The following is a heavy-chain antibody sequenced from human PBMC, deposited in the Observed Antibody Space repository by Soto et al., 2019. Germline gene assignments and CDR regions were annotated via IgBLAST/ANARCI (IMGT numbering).Heavy chain of an antibody. CDR2: ISGSGGST. Sequence: PGGSLRLSCAASGFTFSSYAMSWVRQAPGKGLEWVSAISGSGGSTYYADSVKGRFTISRDNSKNPLYLQMNSLRAEDTAVYYCARVPGCTNGVCQRYYYCYMDVWGKGTTVTVSS. J-gene: IGHJ6*03. D-gene: IGHD2-8*01. V-gene: IGHV3-23*01. CDR1: GFTFSSYA. CDR3: ARVPGCTNGVCQRYYYCYMDV.